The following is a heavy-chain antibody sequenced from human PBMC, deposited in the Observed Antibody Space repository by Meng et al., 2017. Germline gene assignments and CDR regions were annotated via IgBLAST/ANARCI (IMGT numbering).Heavy chain of an antibody. CDR3: ATMWRLVGATGGDIPYYFDY. Sequence: ASVKVFCKASGYTFTSYDINWVRQATGQGLEWMGWMNPNSGNTGYAQKFQGRVTITRNTSISTAYMELSSLRSEDTAVYYCATMWRLVGATGGDIPYYFDYWGQGTVVTVSS. J-gene: IGHJ4*02. V-gene: IGHV1-8*03. D-gene: IGHD1-26*01. CDR2: MNPNSGNT. CDR1: GYTFTSYD.